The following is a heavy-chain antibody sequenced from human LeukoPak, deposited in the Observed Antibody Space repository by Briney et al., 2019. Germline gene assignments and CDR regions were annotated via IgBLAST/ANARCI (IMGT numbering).Heavy chain of an antibody. CDR1: GFTFSTYS. V-gene: IGHV3-48*01. CDR3: ARSILLTDTDY. D-gene: IGHD3-9*01. CDR2: ISSSSSNI. J-gene: IGHJ4*02. Sequence: LPGGSLRLSCAASGFTFSTYSMNWVRQAPGKGLEWISYISSSSSNIYYADSVKGRFTISRDNAKNSLYLQMNRLRVEDRAIYYCARSILLTDTDYWGQGTLVTVSS.